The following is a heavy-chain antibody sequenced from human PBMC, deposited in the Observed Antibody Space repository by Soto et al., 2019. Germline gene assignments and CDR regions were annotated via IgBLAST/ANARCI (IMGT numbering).Heavy chain of an antibody. V-gene: IGHV3-21*01. Sequence: GGSLRLSCAASGFTFSSYSMNWVRQAPGKGLEWVSSISSSSSYIYYADSVKGRFTISRDNAKNSLYLQMNSLRAEDTAVYYCARDRVYYGSDKPHYYYYYGMDVWGQGTTVTVSS. D-gene: IGHD3-10*01. CDR3: ARDRVYYGSDKPHYYYYYGMDV. CDR2: ISSSSSYI. CDR1: GFTFSSYS. J-gene: IGHJ6*02.